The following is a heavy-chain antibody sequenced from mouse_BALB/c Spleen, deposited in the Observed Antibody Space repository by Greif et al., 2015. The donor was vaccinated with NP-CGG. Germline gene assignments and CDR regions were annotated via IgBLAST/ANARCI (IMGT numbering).Heavy chain of an antibody. CDR3: NAVTTATGFAY. D-gene: IGHD1-2*01. CDR2: IDPENGDT. V-gene: IGHV14-4*02. J-gene: IGHJ3*01. CDR1: GFNIKDYY. Sequence: VQLKDSGAELVRSGASVKLSCTASGFNIKDYYMHWVKQRPEQGLEWIGWIDPENGDTEYAPKFQGKATMTADTSSNTAYLQLSSLTSEDTAVYYCNAVTTATGFAYWGQGTLVTVSA.